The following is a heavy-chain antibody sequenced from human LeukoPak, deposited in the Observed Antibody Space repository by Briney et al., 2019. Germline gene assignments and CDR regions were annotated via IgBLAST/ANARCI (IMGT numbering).Heavy chain of an antibody. CDR3: ARDTMIVVA. CDR2: IYYSGST. D-gene: IGHD3-22*01. Sequence: SETLSLTCTVSGGSISSSSYYWGWIRQPPGKGLEWIGSIYYSGSTYYNPSLKSRVTISVDTSKNQFSLKLSSVTAADTAVYYCARDTMIVVAWGQGTLVTVSS. CDR1: GGSISSSSYY. J-gene: IGHJ1*01. V-gene: IGHV4-39*07.